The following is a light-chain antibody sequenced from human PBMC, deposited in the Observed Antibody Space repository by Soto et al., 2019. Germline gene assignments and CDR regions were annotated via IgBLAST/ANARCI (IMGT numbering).Light chain of an antibody. V-gene: IGKV1-5*01. CDR2: DAS. Sequence: DIVMKECSSRLSPSDEDRVSITCRASRSISDWLAWYQQKPGKAPELLIFDASNLKSGVSSRFSGSGSGTEFTLTISRLQPDDVATYYLLRYSSHSWTFGQGTKGDIK. CDR3: LRYSSHSWT. CDR1: RSISDW. J-gene: IGKJ1*01.